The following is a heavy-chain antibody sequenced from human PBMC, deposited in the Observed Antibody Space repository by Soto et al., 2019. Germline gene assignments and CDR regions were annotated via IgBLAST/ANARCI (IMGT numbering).Heavy chain of an antibody. CDR3: ARVARGAWGVFDP. Sequence: EVQLVESGGGLVQPGGSLRLSCAASGFTFSSYWMHWVRQAPGKGLEWVSRIDYDGGTTNYADSVKGRFTISRDNAKNALYLRMSSLTAEDTAVYYCARVARGAWGVFDPWGQGTLVTVSP. J-gene: IGHJ5*02. D-gene: IGHD3-16*01. CDR2: IDYDGGTT. CDR1: GFTFSSYW. V-gene: IGHV3-74*01.